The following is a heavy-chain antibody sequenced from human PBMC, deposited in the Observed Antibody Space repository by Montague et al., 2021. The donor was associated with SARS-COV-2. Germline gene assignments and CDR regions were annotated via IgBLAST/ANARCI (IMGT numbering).Heavy chain of an antibody. Sequence: SETLSLTCSRLGSWNSGADWKSTRLNSSHDLKSYAYIYYSENTNYNPSLKSRVTISVDTSKNQFSLRLSSVTAADTAVYYCAREPSYGDYFGNWGQGILVTVSS. CDR3: AREPSYGDYFGN. D-gene: IGHD4-17*01. J-gene: IGHJ4*02. CDR1: GSWNSGAD. V-gene: IGHV4-59*01. CDR2: IYYSENT.